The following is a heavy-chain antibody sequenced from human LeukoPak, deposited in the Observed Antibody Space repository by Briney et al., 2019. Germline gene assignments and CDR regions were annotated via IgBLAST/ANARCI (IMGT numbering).Heavy chain of an antibody. CDR3: TRRYGANSWWFDP. D-gene: IGHD4-23*01. CDR1: GLIFSGPA. CDR2: IRSRPNNYAT. J-gene: IGHJ5*02. V-gene: IGHV3-73*01. Sequence: GGSLRLSCAASGLIFSGPAMHWVRQASGKGLEWVGRIRSRPNNYATAYAASVKGRFTISRDDSKNTAYLQMNSLKTEDTAVYYCTRRYGANSWWFDPWGQGTLVTVSS.